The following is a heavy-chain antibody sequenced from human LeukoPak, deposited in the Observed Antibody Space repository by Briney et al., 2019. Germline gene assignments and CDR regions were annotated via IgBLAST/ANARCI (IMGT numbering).Heavy chain of an antibody. Sequence: GGSLRLSCAGSGFTFSSYWMSWVRQAPGKGLEWVANIKQDGSEKHYVDSVKGRFTISRDTSKNTLYLQMNSLRAEDTAVYYCATRDVFDIWGQGTMVTVSS. CDR1: GFTFSSYW. J-gene: IGHJ3*02. CDR3: ATRDVFDI. V-gene: IGHV3-7*03. CDR2: IKQDGSEK.